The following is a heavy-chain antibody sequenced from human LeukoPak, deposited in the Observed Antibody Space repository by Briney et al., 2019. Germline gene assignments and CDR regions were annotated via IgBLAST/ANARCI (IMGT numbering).Heavy chain of an antibody. Sequence: GASVKVSCKASGYTFTGYYMNWVRQAPGQGLEWMGRINPNSGGTNYAQKFQGRVTMIRDTSISTAYMELSRLRSDDTAVYYCARVGDGLNDAFDIWGQGTMVTVSS. CDR1: GYTFTGYY. CDR2: INPNSGGT. V-gene: IGHV1-2*06. J-gene: IGHJ3*02. D-gene: IGHD5-24*01. CDR3: ARVGDGLNDAFDI.